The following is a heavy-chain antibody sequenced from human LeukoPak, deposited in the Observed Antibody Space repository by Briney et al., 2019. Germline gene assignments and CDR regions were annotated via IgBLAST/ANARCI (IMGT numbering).Heavy chain of an antibody. CDR1: GFTFSSYS. CDR2: ISSSSSTI. Sequence: GGSLRLSCAASGFTFSSYSMNWVRQAPGKGLEWVSYISSSSSTIYYADSVKGRFTISRDNAKNSLYLQMNSLRAEDTAVYYWARDPNRRGTFDYGGKETLVPVSS. V-gene: IGHV3-48*01. J-gene: IGHJ4*02. D-gene: IGHD3-16*01. CDR3: ARDPNRRGTFDY.